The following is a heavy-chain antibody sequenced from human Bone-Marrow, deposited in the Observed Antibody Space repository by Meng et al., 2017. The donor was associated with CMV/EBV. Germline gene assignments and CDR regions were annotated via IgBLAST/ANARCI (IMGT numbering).Heavy chain of an antibody. V-gene: IGHV1-69*05. J-gene: IGHJ4*02. CDR3: ARGRYCSSTSCYLSSFDY. D-gene: IGHD2-2*01. CDR1: GGTFSSYA. CDR2: IIPIFGTA. Sequence: SVKVSCKASGGTFSSYAISWVRQAPGQGLEWMGGIIPIFGTANYAQKFQGRVTITTDESTSTAYLELSSLRSEDTAVYYCARGRYCSSTSCYLSSFDYWGQGTLVTVSS.